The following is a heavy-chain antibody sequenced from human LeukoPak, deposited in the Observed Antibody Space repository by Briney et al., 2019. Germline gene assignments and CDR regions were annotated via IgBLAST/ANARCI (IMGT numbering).Heavy chain of an antibody. D-gene: IGHD3-9*01. Sequence: PSETLSLTCAVSGGPISTTNWWRWVRQPPGRGLEWLGEVYHSGSTDYNPSLKSRVTISVDKSKNHFSLKMTSVTAADTAVYFCARTRPVLTSYWIFDYWGQGILVTVSS. J-gene: IGHJ4*02. CDR2: VYHSGST. CDR1: GGPISTTNW. CDR3: ARTRPVLTSYWIFDY. V-gene: IGHV4-4*02.